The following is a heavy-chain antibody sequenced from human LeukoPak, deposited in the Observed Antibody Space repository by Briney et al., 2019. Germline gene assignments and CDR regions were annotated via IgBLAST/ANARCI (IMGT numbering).Heavy chain of an antibody. V-gene: IGHV4-34*01. D-gene: IGHD2-8*01. CDR2: INHSGST. CDR3: ARGGDCTNGVCHNWFDP. J-gene: IGHJ5*02. CDR1: GGSFSGYY. Sequence: SETLSLTCAVYGGSFSGYYWSWIRQPPGKGLEWIGEINHSGSTNYNPSLKSRVTISVATSKNQFSLKLSSVTAADTAVYYCARGGDCTNGVCHNWFDPWGQGTLVTVSS.